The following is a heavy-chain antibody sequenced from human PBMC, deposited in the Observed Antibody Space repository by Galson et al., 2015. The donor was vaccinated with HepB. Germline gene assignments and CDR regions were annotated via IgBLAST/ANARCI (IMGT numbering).Heavy chain of an antibody. V-gene: IGHV4-30-4*01. CDR3: ARSLGLSEWLMATFAFDI. CDR2: IYYRVST. D-gene: IGHD3-3*01. J-gene: IGHJ3*02. CDR1: GGSISSGDYY. Sequence: LSLTCTVSGGSISSGDYYWRWIRQPPGKGLEWIGSIYYRVSTYYNPSLKSRVTISVDTSKNQFSLKLSSVTAADTAVYYCARSLGLSEWLMATFAFDIWGQGTMVTVAS.